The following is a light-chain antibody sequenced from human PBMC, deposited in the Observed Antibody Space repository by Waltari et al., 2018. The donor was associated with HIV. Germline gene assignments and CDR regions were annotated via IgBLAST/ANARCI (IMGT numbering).Light chain of an antibody. CDR1: NVGSKS. Sequence: SYVLTQPPSVSVAPGQTAAIPWEGDNVGSKSVNWYQQRPGQASVLVIYDDTDRPSGIPGRFVGSNFANTATLTISRVEVGDEADYFCQVWDSRSDHWVFGGGTKLTVL. V-gene: IGLV3-21*02. CDR2: DDT. CDR3: QVWDSRSDHWV. J-gene: IGLJ3*02.